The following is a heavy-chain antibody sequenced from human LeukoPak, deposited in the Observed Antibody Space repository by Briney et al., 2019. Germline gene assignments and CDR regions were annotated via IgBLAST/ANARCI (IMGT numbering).Heavy chain of an antibody. D-gene: IGHD3-22*01. Sequence: GGSLRLSCAASGFAFSNAWMSWVRQAPGKGLEWVGRIKSKTDGGTTDYAAPVKGRFTISRDDSKNTLYLQMNSLKTEDTAVYYCTTVFLTYYYDSSGYYYWGQGTLVTVSS. CDR1: GFAFSNAW. V-gene: IGHV3-15*01. CDR3: TTVFLTYYYDSSGYYY. J-gene: IGHJ4*02. CDR2: IKSKTDGGTT.